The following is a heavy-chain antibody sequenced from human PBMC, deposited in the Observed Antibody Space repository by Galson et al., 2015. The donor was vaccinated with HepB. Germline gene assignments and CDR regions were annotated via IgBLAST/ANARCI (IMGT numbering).Heavy chain of an antibody. CDR3: ARGISLVRGIITKPDYYYGMDV. J-gene: IGHJ6*02. Sequence: SLRLSCAASEFTFSSYWMNWVRQAPGKGLEWVANINPDGSEKYYVASLKGRFTISRDNAKNSLYLQMDSLRAEDTAVYYCARGISLVRGIITKPDYYYGMDVWGQGTTVTV. V-gene: IGHV3-7*03. CDR1: EFTFSSYW. D-gene: IGHD3-10*01. CDR2: INPDGSEK.